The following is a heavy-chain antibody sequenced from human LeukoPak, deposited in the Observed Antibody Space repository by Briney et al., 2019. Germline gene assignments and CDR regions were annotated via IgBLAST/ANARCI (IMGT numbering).Heavy chain of an antibody. CDR2: IDNAGSIT. D-gene: IGHD3-22*01. CDR1: GFTFSNYW. Sequence: PGGSLRLSCAASGFTFSNYWIHWVRQAPGKGLVWVSRIDNAGSITTYADSVKGRFTISGDNAENTLYLQMNSLRVEDTAVYYCVRSAFHAGSGNYYDYWGQGTLVTVSS. J-gene: IGHJ4*02. CDR3: VRSAFHAGSGNYYDY. V-gene: IGHV3-74*03.